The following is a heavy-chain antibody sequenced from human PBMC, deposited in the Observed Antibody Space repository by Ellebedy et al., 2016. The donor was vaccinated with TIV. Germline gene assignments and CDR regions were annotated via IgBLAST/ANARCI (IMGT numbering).Heavy chain of an antibody. CDR2: IIPIFGTA. CDR3: ARSSESYYYYYMDV. Sequence: ASVKVSXKASGGTFSSYAISWVRQAPGQGLEWMGGIIPIFGTANYAQKFQGRVTITADESTSTAYMELSSLRSEDTAVYYCARSSESYYYYYMDVWGKGTTVTVSS. J-gene: IGHJ6*03. V-gene: IGHV1-69*13. CDR1: GGTFSSYA. D-gene: IGHD3-10*01.